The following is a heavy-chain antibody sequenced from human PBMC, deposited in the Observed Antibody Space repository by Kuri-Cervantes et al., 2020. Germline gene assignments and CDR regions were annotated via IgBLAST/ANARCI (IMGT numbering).Heavy chain of an antibody. CDR3: ARVKRSYGDPTGGMDV. CDR2: IIPIFGTA. D-gene: IGHD4-17*01. Sequence: SVKVSCKASGGTFSSYAISWVRQAPGQGLEWMGGIIPIFGTANYAQKLQGRVTMTTHTSTSTVYMELRSLRSDDTAVYFRARVKRSYGDPTGGMDVWGQGTTVTVSS. J-gene: IGHJ6*02. V-gene: IGHV1-69*05. CDR1: GGTFSSYA.